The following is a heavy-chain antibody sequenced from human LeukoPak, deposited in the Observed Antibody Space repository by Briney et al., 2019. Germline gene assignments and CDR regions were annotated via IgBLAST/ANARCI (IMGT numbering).Heavy chain of an antibody. CDR3: ARGPVAGKGSNWFDP. J-gene: IGHJ5*02. Sequence: TSETLSLTCTVSGGSISSYYWSWIRQPAGKGLEWIGRIHISGSTNYNPSLKSRVTISVDTSKNQFSLKLSSVTAADTAVYYCARGPVAGKGSNWFDPWGQGTLVTVSS. V-gene: IGHV4-4*07. CDR1: GGSISSYY. CDR2: IHISGST. D-gene: IGHD6-19*01.